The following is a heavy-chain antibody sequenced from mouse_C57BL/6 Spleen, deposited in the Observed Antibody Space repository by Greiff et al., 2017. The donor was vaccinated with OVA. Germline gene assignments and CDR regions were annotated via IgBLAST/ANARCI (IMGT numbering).Heavy chain of an antibody. V-gene: IGHV1-82*01. Sequence: VKLMESGPELVKPGASVKISCKASGYAFSSSWMNWVKQRPGKGLEWIGRIYPGDGDTNYNGKFKGKATLTADKSSSTAYMQLSSLTSEDSAVYFCANYYGSSYPSYFDYWGQGTTLTVSS. J-gene: IGHJ2*01. CDR2: IYPGDGDT. CDR1: GYAFSSSW. CDR3: ANYYGSSYPSYFDY. D-gene: IGHD1-1*01.